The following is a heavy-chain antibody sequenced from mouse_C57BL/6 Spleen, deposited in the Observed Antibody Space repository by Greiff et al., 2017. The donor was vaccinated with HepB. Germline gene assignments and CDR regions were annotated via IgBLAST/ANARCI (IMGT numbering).Heavy chain of an antibody. CDR3: TRDSYSNYYAMDY. CDR1: GFTFSSYA. CDR2: ISSGGDYI. J-gene: IGHJ4*01. D-gene: IGHD2-5*01. V-gene: IGHV5-9-1*02. Sequence: EVQGVESGEGLVKPGGSLKLSCAASGFTFSSYAMSWVRQTPEKRLEWVAYISSGGDYIYYADTVKGRFTISRDNARNTLYLQMSSLKSEDTAMYYCTRDSYSNYYAMDYWGQGTSVTVSS.